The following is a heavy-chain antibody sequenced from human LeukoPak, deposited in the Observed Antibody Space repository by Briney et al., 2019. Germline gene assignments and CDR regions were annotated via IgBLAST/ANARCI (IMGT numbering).Heavy chain of an antibody. J-gene: IGHJ3*02. Sequence: ASVKVSCKASGGTFSSYAISWVRQAPGQGLEWMGRINPNSGGTNYAQKFQGRVTMTRDTSISTAYMELSRLRSDDTAVYYCARAVAGKFDAFDIWGQGTMVTVSS. CDR2: INPNSGGT. D-gene: IGHD6-19*01. CDR1: GGTFSSYA. V-gene: IGHV1-2*06. CDR3: ARAVAGKFDAFDI.